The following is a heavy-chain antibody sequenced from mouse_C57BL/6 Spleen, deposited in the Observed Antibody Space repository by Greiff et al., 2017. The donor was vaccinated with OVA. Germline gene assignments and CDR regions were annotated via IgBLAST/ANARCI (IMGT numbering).Heavy chain of an antibody. J-gene: IGHJ3*01. Sequence: QVQLQQPGAELVKPGASVKMSCKASGYTFTSYWITWVKQRPGQGLEWIGDIYPGSGSTNYIEKFKSKATLTVDTSSSTADMQLSSLTSEDSAVYYGARTGYYGSSPFAYWGQGTLVTVSA. CDR3: ARTGYYGSSPFAY. V-gene: IGHV1-55*01. CDR1: GYTFTSYW. D-gene: IGHD1-1*01. CDR2: IYPGSGST.